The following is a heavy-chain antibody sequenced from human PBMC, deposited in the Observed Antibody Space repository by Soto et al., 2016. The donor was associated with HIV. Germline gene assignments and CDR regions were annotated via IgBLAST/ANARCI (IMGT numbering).Heavy chain of an antibody. CDR3: VTPTGARFRPR. J-gene: IGHJ4*02. CDR1: GGSLSGYY. D-gene: IGHD3-10*01. Sequence: QVQLQQWGAGLLKPSDTMSLTCAVSGGSLSGYYWTWIRQPPGKGLEWIGEINDAGDTNYNPSLESRVIISVDTSKSQLSLRLTSVIAADTAVYYCVTPTGARFRPRGAQGTLVIVSS. CDR2: INDAGDT. V-gene: IGHV4-34*01.